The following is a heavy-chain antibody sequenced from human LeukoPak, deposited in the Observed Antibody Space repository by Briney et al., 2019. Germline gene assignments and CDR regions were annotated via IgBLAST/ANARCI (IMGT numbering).Heavy chain of an antibody. CDR1: GFTFSSYG. V-gene: IGHV3-21*01. D-gene: IGHD3-16*01. Sequence: GGSLRLSCAASGFTFSSYGMHWVRQAPGKGLEWVSSISSTSSYIYYSDSVKGRFTISRDNAKNSLYLQMDSLRADDTAVYYCARGFGADTGTYFDYWGQGTLVTVSS. CDR2: ISSTSSYI. J-gene: IGHJ4*02. CDR3: ARGFGADTGTYFDY.